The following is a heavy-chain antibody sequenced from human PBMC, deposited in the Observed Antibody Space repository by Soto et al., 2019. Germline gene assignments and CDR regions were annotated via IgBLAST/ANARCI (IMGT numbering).Heavy chain of an antibody. J-gene: IGHJ4*01. V-gene: IGHV1-3*01. Sequence: QVQLVQSGAEVKKPGASVNVSCKASGYTFTSYAMHWVRQAPGQRLEWMGWINAGNGNTKYSQKFQGRVTITRDTSASTAYMELSSLRSEDTAVYYCARGPNPYYFDYWGHGTLVIVSS. CDR1: GYTFTSYA. CDR2: INAGNGNT. CDR3: ARGPNPYYFDY.